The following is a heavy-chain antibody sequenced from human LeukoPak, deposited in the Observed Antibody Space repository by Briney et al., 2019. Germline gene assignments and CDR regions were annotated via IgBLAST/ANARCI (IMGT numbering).Heavy chain of an antibody. V-gene: IGHV3-23*01. CDR2: IGRDGRNT. CDR1: GFTFSSYA. CDR3: AKGHAVIVPSTRYFDY. D-gene: IGHD3-22*01. Sequence: GGSLRLSCAVSGFTFSSYAMSWVRQAPGKGLEWVSIIGRDGRNTHYADSVEGRFTISRDNSKSTLFLLVNSLRAEDTAVYYCAKGHAVIVPSTRYFDYWGQGALVTVSS. J-gene: IGHJ4*02.